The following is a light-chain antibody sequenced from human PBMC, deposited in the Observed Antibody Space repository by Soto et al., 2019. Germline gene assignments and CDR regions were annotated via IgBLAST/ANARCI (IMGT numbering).Light chain of an antibody. J-gene: IGKJ1*01. CDR3: QPYGSSPWT. V-gene: IGKV3-20*01. CDR1: QSVSSSY. CDR2: GAS. Sequence: EIVLTQSPGTLSLSPGERATLSCRASQSVSSSYLAWYQQKPGQAPRLLIYGASSRATGIPDRFSGSGSGTDFTLTSSRLEPEDFAVYYCQPYGSSPWTFGQGTKVEIK.